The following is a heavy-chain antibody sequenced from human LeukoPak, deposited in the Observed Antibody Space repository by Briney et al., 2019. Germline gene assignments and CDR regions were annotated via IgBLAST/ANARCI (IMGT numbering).Heavy chain of an antibody. Sequence: SETLSLTCTVSGGSISNYYWSWIRQPPGKGLEWIGYIYYSGSTSYNPSLKSRVTISVDTSKNQFSLKLSSVTAADTAVYYCARDHPSSSYLAGAAFDIWGQGTMVTVSS. CDR2: IYYSGST. V-gene: IGHV4-59*01. CDR3: ARDHPSSSYLAGAAFDI. D-gene: IGHD6-13*01. J-gene: IGHJ3*02. CDR1: GGSISNYY.